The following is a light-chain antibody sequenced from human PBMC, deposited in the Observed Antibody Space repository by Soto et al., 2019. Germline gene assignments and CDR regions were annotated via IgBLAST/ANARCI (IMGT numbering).Light chain of an antibody. J-gene: IGKJ1*01. Sequence: DIQLTQSPSFQSASVGDSVTITCRASQGISRLLAWYQLKPGKAPKLLIYDASTLQSGVPSRFSGSGSGTEFPLTISRLQSEDAATYYCQQVDSYPRTFGQGAEVEIK. CDR3: QQVDSYPRT. CDR2: DAS. CDR1: QGISRL. V-gene: IGKV1-9*01.